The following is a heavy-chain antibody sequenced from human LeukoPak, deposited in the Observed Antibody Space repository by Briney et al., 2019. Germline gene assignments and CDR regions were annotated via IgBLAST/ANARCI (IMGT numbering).Heavy chain of an antibody. CDR3: ARATITMVRGANFDY. Sequence: SQTLSLTCAISGDSVSSNSAAWNWIRQSPSRGLEWLGRTYYRSKWYNDYAVSVKSRITINPDTSKNQFSLQLNSVTPEDTAVYXCARATITMVRGANFDYWGQGTLVTVSS. CDR2: TYYRSKWYN. CDR1: GDSVSSNSAA. D-gene: IGHD3-10*01. V-gene: IGHV6-1*01. J-gene: IGHJ4*02.